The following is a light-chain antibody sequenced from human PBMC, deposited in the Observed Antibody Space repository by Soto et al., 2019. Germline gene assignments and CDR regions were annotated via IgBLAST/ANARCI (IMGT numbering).Light chain of an antibody. Sequence: VMTQSPATLSVSPGVRVTLSCRARQSVSNNLAWYQQKPGQAPRLLIYGASTRATGLPARFSGSGSGTEFTLTISSLQSEDFAVYYCQEYNSWPYTFGQGTKLEIK. CDR1: QSVSNN. CDR2: GAS. J-gene: IGKJ2*01. V-gene: IGKV3-15*01. CDR3: QEYNSWPYT.